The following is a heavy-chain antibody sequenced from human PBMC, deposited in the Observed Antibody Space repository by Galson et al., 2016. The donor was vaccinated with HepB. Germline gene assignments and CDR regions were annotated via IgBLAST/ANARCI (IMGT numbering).Heavy chain of an antibody. Sequence: SLRLSCAASGFTFISYNMNWVRQAPGKGLEWVSYISGSGTTIYYAASVKGRFTISRDNAKNPLSLQMSRRTDEDTAVYYCARWCGAYYLDNWGQATLVTVSS. J-gene: IGHJ4*02. CDR1: GFTFISYN. CDR2: ISGSGTTI. V-gene: IGHV3-48*02. CDR3: ARWCGAYYLDN. D-gene: IGHD2-8*01.